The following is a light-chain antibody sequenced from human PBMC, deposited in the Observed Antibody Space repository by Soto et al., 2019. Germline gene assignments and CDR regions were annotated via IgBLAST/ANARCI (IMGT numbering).Light chain of an antibody. CDR3: QQYNTYPWT. Sequence: DIPMTQSPSTLSASVGDRVTITCRASQTVNDWLAWYQRRPGKAPKLLIYRASTLKSGVPSRFSASGSGTEFTLTISSLQPDDFATYYCQQYNTYPWTFGQGTKVEIK. V-gene: IGKV1-5*03. CDR1: QTVNDW. J-gene: IGKJ1*01. CDR2: RAS.